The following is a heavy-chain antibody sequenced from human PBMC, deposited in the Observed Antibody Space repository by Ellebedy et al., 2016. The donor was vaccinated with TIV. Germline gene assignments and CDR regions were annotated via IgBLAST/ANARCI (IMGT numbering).Heavy chain of an antibody. J-gene: IGHJ4*02. D-gene: IGHD3-22*01. V-gene: IGHV3-73*01. Sequence: GESLKISCAASGSTFSGSAMHWVRQASGKGLEWVGRIRSKANSYATEYTASVNGRFTISRDDSKNTAYLQMNSLETEDTAVYYCANTYYYDSSGYTIDYWGQGTLVTVTS. CDR3: ANTYYYDSSGYTIDY. CDR2: IRSKANSYAT. CDR1: GSTFSGSA.